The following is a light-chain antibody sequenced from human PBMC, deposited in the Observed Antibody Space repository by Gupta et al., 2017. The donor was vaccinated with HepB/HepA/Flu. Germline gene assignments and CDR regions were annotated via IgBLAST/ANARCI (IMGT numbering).Light chain of an antibody. CDR3: GTWDNSRSFVV. CDR1: SSNIRTNF. V-gene: IGLV1-51*01. Sequence: QSVLTQPPSVSAAPGQKVTISCSGGSSNIRTNFVSWYQQLPGTAPKLLIFDNDKRPSGIPDRFSGSKSGTSATLAISGLQTGDEAEYYCGTWDNSRSFVVFGGGTRLTVL. J-gene: IGLJ2*01. CDR2: DND.